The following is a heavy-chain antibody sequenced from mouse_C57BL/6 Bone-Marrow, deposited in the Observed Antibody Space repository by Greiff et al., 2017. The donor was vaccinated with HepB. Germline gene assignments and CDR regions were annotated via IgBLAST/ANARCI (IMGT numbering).Heavy chain of an antibody. J-gene: IGHJ3*01. CDR3: ASPYHYREAWFAY. D-gene: IGHD2-14*01. Sequence: EVKLMESGGGLVKPGGSLKLSCAASGFTFSSYAMPWVRQTPEKGLEWVATISNGGSYTYYPDNVKGRFTISRDNAKNNLYLQMSRLKSEDTAMYYCASPYHYREAWFAYWGQGILVTVSA. V-gene: IGHV5-4*03. CDR2: ISNGGSYT. CDR1: GFTFSSYA.